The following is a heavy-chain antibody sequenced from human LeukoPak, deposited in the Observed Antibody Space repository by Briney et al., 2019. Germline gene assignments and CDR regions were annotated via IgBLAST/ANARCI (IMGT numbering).Heavy chain of an antibody. V-gene: IGHV3-7*01. D-gene: IGHD6-19*01. CDR3: ARGRIAVAGTYIPSNWGPQLYYMDV. CDR1: GFTFSSYW. Sequence: GGSLRLSCAASGFTFSSYWMSWVRQAPGKGLEWVANINQDGSEKYYVDSVKGRFTISRDNAKNSLYLQMNSLRAEDTAVYYCARGRIAVAGTYIPSNWGPQLYYMDVWGKGTTVTVSS. J-gene: IGHJ6*03. CDR2: INQDGSEK.